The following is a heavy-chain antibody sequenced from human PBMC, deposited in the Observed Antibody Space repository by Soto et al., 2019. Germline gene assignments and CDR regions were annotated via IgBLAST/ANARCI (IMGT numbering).Heavy chain of an antibody. Sequence: ASVKVSCKVSGYTFTGYYMHWVRQAPGQGLEWMGWINPNSGGTKYAPKFQGGVTMTRDTSITTAYMELSRLRSGDTAVYYCAREPATAKPEGVDFWGQGTLVTVSS. CDR3: AREPATAKPEGVDF. CDR2: INPNSGGT. D-gene: IGHD1-1*01. J-gene: IGHJ4*02. CDR1: GYTFTGYY. V-gene: IGHV1-2*02.